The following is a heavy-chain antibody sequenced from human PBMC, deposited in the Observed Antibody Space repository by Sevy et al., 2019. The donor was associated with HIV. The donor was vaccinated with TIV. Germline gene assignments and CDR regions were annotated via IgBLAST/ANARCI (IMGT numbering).Heavy chain of an antibody. V-gene: IGHV3-7*01. CDR3: GRDTGGIGMDV. CDR1: GFTFSSHW. Sequence: GGSLRLSCATSGFTFSSHWMSWVRQAPGKGLEWVANIKQDGSDKYYVDSVKGRFTISRDNAKNSLSLQMNSLRAEDTAVYYCGRDTGGIGMDVWGQGTTVTVSS. D-gene: IGHD6-13*01. J-gene: IGHJ6*02. CDR2: IKQDGSDK.